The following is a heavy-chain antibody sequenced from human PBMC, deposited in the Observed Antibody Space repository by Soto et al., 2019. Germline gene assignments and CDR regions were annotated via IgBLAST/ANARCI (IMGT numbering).Heavy chain of an antibody. D-gene: IGHD6-13*01. Sequence: ASVKVSCKASGYTFTGYYMHWVRQAPGQGLEWMGWINPNSGGTNYAQKFQGGVTMTRDTSISTAYMELSRLRSDDTAVYYCARESSSSWYYYYGMDVWGQGTTVTVSS. V-gene: IGHV1-2*02. CDR1: GYTFTGYY. CDR3: ARESSSSWYYYYGMDV. CDR2: INPNSGGT. J-gene: IGHJ6*02.